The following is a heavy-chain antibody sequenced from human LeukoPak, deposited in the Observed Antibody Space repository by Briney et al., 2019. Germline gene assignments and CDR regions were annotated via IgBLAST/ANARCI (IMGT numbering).Heavy chain of an antibody. CDR1: GYTFTSYG. J-gene: IGHJ3*02. Sequence: GASVKVSCKASGYTFTSYGISWVRQAPGQGLEWMGWISAYNGNTNYAQKLQGRVTMTEDTSTDTAYMELSSLRSEDTAVYYCATTILDWRIWGAFDIWGQGTMVTVSS. D-gene: IGHD3-9*01. CDR2: ISAYNGNT. V-gene: IGHV1-18*01. CDR3: ATTILDWRIWGAFDI.